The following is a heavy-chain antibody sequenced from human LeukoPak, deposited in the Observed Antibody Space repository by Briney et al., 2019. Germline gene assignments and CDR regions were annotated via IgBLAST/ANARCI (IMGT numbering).Heavy chain of an antibody. D-gene: IGHD5-18*01. V-gene: IGHV4-59*01. Sequence: PSETLSLTCTVSGGSISSYYWSWIRQPPGKGLEWIGYIYYSGSTNYNPSLKSRVTISVDTSKNQFSLKLSSVTAADTAVYYCARGRRNTAMIIYYYHYYMDVWGKGTTVTISS. CDR1: GGSISSYY. J-gene: IGHJ6*03. CDR3: ARGRRNTAMIIYYYHYYMDV. CDR2: IYYSGST.